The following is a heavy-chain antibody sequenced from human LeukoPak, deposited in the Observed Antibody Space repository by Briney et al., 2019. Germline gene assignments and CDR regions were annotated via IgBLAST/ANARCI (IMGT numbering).Heavy chain of an antibody. D-gene: IGHD3-9*01. CDR2: ISTDGSTT. J-gene: IGHJ4*02. CDR3: VRDDVLTGYNFDY. CDR1: GFTFSSHW. Sequence: GGSLRLSCAGSGFTFSSHWIHWVRQAPGKGLVWVSRISTDGSTTTYPDSVKGRFTISRDNAKNTVFLHMNSLRAEDTAVYYCVRDDVLTGYNFDYWGQGTLVTVSS. V-gene: IGHV3-74*03.